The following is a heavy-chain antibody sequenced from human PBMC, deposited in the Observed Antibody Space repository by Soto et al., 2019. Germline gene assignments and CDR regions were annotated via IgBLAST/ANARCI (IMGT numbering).Heavy chain of an antibody. J-gene: IGHJ4*02. D-gene: IGHD3-9*01. Sequence: SVKVSCKASGGTFSSYTISWVRQAPGQGLEWMGRIIPILGIANYAQKFQGRVTITADKSTSTAYMELSSLRSEDTAVYYCARGDYDILTGYYGPFDYWGQGTLVTVSS. V-gene: IGHV1-69*02. CDR2: IIPILGIA. CDR1: GGTFSSYT. CDR3: ARGDYDILTGYYGPFDY.